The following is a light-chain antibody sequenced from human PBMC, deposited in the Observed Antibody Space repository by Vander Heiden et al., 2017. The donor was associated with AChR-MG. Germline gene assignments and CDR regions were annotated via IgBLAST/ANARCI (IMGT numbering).Light chain of an antibody. V-gene: IGKV3-20*01. CDR3: QQDVSSPYT. Sequence: EIVLTQSPGTLSLSPGESATLSCRASQSVTSNYLAWYQQKPGQAPRLLIYGASSRATGIPDRFSGSGSGTDFTLTISRLEPEDFAVYYCQQDVSSPYTFGQGTKLEIK. CDR2: GAS. J-gene: IGKJ2*01. CDR1: QSVTSNY.